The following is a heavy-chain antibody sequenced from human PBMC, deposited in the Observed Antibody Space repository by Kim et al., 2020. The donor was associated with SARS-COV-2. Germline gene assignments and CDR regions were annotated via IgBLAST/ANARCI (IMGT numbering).Heavy chain of an antibody. J-gene: IGHJ5*02. CDR3: ARGGVVTMIVVVRTNWFDP. CDR1: GGSFSGYY. V-gene: IGHV4-34*01. CDR2: INHSGST. Sequence: SETLSLTCAVYGGSFSGYYWSWIRQPPGKGLEWIGEINHSGSTNYNPSLKSRVTISVDTSKNQFSLKLSSVTAADTAVYYCARGGVVTMIVVVRTNWFDPWGQGTLVTVSS. D-gene: IGHD3-22*01.